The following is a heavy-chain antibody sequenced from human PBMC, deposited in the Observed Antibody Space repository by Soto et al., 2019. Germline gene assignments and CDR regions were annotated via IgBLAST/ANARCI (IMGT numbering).Heavy chain of an antibody. Sequence: GASVKVSCKASGYTFTSYGISWVRQAPGQGLEWMGWINPYNGNTNYAQKLQGRVTMTTDTSTSTAYMELRSLRSDDTSLYYCASDWFGDSYSGRGTLVTVSA. D-gene: IGHD3-3*01. CDR2: INPYNGNT. CDR3: ASDWFGDSY. CDR1: GYTFTSYG. J-gene: IGHJ4*02. V-gene: IGHV1-18*01.